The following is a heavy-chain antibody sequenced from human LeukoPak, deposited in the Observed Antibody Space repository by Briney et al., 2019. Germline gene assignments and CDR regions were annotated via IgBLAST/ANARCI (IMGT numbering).Heavy chain of an antibody. V-gene: IGHV4-61*01. D-gene: IGHD2-2*01. Sequence: SETLSLTCTVSGGSVSSGSYYWSWIRQPPGKGLEWIGYIYYSGSTKYNPSLKSRVTISIDTSKNQFSLKLSSVTAADTAVYYCARGYCSSTSCYEAGFDYYGMDVWGQGTTVTVSS. J-gene: IGHJ6*02. CDR3: ARGYCSSTSCYEAGFDYYGMDV. CDR1: GGSVSSGSYY. CDR2: IYYSGST.